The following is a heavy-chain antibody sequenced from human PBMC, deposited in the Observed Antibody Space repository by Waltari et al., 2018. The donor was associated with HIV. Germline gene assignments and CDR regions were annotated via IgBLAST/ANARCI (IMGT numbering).Heavy chain of an antibody. J-gene: IGHJ4*02. CDR2: IWYDGDNK. Sequence: QVQLVESGGGVVQPGLSLRLSCAASGFTFSNFAMHWVRQAPGKGLEWVAVIWYDGDNKYYADSVKGRFTISRDNSKNTLYLQMNSLRVEDTAVYYCARGGYYYDISGYYHYWGQGTLVTVSS. V-gene: IGHV3-33*01. CDR3: ARGGYYYDISGYYHY. CDR1: GFTFSNFA. D-gene: IGHD3-22*01.